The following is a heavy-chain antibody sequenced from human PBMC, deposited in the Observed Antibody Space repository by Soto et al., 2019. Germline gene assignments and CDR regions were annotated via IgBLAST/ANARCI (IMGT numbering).Heavy chain of an antibody. Sequence: GESLKISCKGSGYTFTIYWIGWVRQMPGKGLEWMGIIYPSDSDTRYSPSFQGQVTISADQSINTAYPQWDSLKASDTAIYYCARPANTVADHFDLWGQGTPVTVSS. CDR3: ARPANTVADHFDL. J-gene: IGHJ4*02. CDR1: GYTFTIYW. D-gene: IGHD4-17*01. V-gene: IGHV5-51*01. CDR2: IYPSDSDT.